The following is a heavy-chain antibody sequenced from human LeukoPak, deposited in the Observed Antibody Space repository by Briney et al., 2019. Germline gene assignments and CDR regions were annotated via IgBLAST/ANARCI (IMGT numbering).Heavy chain of an antibody. CDR3: AKAISRVPSDAFDI. J-gene: IGHJ3*02. CDR1: GFTFSSYG. D-gene: IGHD3-3*01. CDR2: ISYDGSNK. Sequence: PGGSLRLSCAASGFTFSSYGMHWVRQAPGKGLEWVAVISYDGSNKYYADSVKGRFTISRDNSKNTLYLQMNSLRAEDTAVYYCAKAISRVPSDAFDIWGQGTMVTVSS. V-gene: IGHV3-30*18.